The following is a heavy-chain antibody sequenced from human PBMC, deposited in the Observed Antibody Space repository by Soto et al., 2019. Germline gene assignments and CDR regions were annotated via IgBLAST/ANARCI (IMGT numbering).Heavy chain of an antibody. D-gene: IGHD6-13*01. Sequence: QVQLVQSGAEVKKPGSSVKVSCKASGGTFRPYTINWVRQAPGQGLEWMGRIIPFHGVTNYAQKCQTRVTITADKSTRTAYMELSGLRLEDTAMYYCTRDWEITVSSWSFGGFWGRGTLVTDSS. CDR1: GGTFRPYT. CDR2: IIPFHGVT. J-gene: IGHJ4*02. V-gene: IGHV1-69*08. CDR3: TRDWEITVSSWSFGGF.